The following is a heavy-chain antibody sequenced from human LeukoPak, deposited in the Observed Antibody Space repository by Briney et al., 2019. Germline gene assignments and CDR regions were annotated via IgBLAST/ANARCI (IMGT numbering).Heavy chain of an antibody. CDR2: IHYSGST. CDR1: GGSISSYY. D-gene: IGHD3-22*01. CDR3: AGGVDYYDSSGP. J-gene: IGHJ5*02. V-gene: IGHV4-59*01. Sequence: PSETLSLTCSVSGGSISSYYWSWIRQPPGKGLEWIGYIHYSGSTNYNPSLKSRVSISVDTSKNQFSLKLSSVTAAGTAVYYCAGGVDYYDSSGPWGQGTVVTVSS.